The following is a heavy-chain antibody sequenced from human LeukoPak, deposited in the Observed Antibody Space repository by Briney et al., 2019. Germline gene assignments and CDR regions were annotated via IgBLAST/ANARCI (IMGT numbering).Heavy chain of an antibody. D-gene: IGHD3-16*01. CDR1: GFTFSTYS. V-gene: IGHV3-48*01. CDR2: ISSSGGTI. J-gene: IGHJ4*02. Sequence: PGGSLRLSCAASGFTFSTYSVNWFRQAPGKGLEWISYISSSGGTIYYADSVKGRFTISRDNAKNSLYLQLNSLSAEDTAVYYCARASATYVDLFDYWGQGTLVTVSS. CDR3: ARASATYVDLFDY.